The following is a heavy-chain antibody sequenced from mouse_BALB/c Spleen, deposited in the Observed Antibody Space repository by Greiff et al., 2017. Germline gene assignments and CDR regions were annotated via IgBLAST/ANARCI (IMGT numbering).Heavy chain of an antibody. Sequence: DLVKPGASVKLSCKASGYTFTSYWINWIKQRPGQGLEWIGRIAPGSGSTYYNEKFKGKATFTADTSSNTAYMQLSSLTSEDSAVYYCARFRYDGRYFDYWGQGTTLTVSS. CDR1: GYTFTSYW. J-gene: IGHJ2*01. V-gene: IGHV1S41*01. D-gene: IGHD2-14*01. CDR3: ARFRYDGRYFDY. CDR2: IAPGSGST.